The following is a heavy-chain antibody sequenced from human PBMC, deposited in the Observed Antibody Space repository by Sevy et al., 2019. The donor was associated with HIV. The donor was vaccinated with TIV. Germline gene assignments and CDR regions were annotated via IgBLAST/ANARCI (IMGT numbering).Heavy chain of an antibody. D-gene: IGHD4-17*01. CDR2: IWFDGSNT. CDR1: GFTFSTYG. Sequence: GGSLRLSCAASGFTFSTYGMHWVRQAPGKGLEWVAVIWFDGSNTYYADSVKGRFTISRDIAKNTQHLQMNSLRAEDTAVYYCARDLEFYDDGDYGPAFMPDYWGQGTLVTVSS. V-gene: IGHV3-33*01. J-gene: IGHJ4*02. CDR3: ARDLEFYDDGDYGPAFMPDY.